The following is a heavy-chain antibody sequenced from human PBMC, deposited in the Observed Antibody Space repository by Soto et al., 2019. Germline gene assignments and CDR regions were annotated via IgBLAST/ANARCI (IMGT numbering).Heavy chain of an antibody. V-gene: IGHV4-59*08. CDR2: MYYSGST. J-gene: IGHJ6*03. CDR1: GGYISGHY. CDR3: ARGPYYDLTWNYYYMDV. Sequence: QVQLQESGPGLVKPSETLSLSCSVSGGYISGHYWSWVRQTPGKGLEWIGYMYYSGSTNYNPSLKRRVTIAVETAKNHFSLRLTSVTAADTAVYYCARGPYYDLTWNYYYMDVWGKGTTVTVSS. D-gene: IGHD3-16*01.